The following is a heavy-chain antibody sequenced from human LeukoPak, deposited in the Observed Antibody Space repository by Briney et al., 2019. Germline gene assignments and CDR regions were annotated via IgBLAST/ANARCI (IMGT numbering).Heavy chain of an antibody. Sequence: GGSLRLSCAASGFTFSSYWMHWVRQAPGEGLVWVSRINTDGSSTSYADSVKGRFTISRDNAKNTLYLQMNSLRAEDTAVYYCARDMSSSWYGGDYWGQGTLVTVSS. CDR1: GFTFSSYW. D-gene: IGHD6-13*01. CDR2: INTDGSST. V-gene: IGHV3-74*01. CDR3: ARDMSSSWYGGDY. J-gene: IGHJ4*02.